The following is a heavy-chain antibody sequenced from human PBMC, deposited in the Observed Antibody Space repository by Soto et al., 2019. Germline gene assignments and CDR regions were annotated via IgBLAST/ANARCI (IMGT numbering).Heavy chain of an antibody. V-gene: IGHV4-39*01. CDR1: GGSISSSSYY. Sequence: SETLSLTCTVSGGSISSSSYYWGWIRQPPGKGLEWIGSIYYSGSTYYNPSLKSRVTISVDTSKNQFSLKLSSVTAADTAVYYCARQFDTRDGYDSWGQGTLVTVSS. CDR3: ARQFDTRDGYDS. J-gene: IGHJ4*02. D-gene: IGHD5-12*01. CDR2: IYYSGST.